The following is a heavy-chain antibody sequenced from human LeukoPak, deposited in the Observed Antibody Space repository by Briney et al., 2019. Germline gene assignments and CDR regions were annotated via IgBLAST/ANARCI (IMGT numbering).Heavy chain of an antibody. D-gene: IGHD3-3*01. CDR2: ISRSGGTI. CDR1: GLTLSSYE. Sequence: GGSLRVSCVASGLTLSSYEMNGVRQAPGKGVEWVSYISRSGGTIYYADSVKGRFTISRDNAKKSLFLQMNSLSAEDTAVYDCAREDWGLKTYYDFWSGHPILDYWGQGTLVTVSS. V-gene: IGHV3-48*03. J-gene: IGHJ4*02. CDR3: AREDWGLKTYYDFWSGHPILDY.